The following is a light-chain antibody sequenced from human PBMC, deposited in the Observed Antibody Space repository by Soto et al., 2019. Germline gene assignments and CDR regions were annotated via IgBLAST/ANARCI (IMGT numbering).Light chain of an antibody. CDR3: QQSYSTPFT. CDR1: QSISSY. V-gene: IGKV1-39*01. J-gene: IGKJ3*01. CDR2: AAS. Sequence: DIQMTQSPSSLSASVGDRVTITCRASQSISSYLNWYQQKPGKAPKLLIYAASSLQSGVPSRFSGSGSGTDFTLTISSLQPEDVANYYCQQSYSTPFTFGPGTKVDI.